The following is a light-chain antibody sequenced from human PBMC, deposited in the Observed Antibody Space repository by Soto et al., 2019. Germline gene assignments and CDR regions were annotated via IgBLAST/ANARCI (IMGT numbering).Light chain of an antibody. V-gene: IGKV3-11*01. CDR1: QSVSNY. CDR2: DAS. CDR3: QQRSNWPPVT. Sequence: EIVLTQSPATLSLPPGEIATLSCRASQSVSNYLAWYQQKPGQAPRLLIYDASNRATGIPARFSGSGSGTDFTLPISSLEPEDVAVYYCQQRSNWPPVTFGGATKVEIK. J-gene: IGKJ4*01.